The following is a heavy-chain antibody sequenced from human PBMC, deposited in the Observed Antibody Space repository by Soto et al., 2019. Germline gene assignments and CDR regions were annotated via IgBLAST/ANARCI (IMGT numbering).Heavy chain of an antibody. CDR1: GYTFTSYD. CDR2: MNPNSGNT. CDR3: ARVVVVPAGEQNWFDP. V-gene: IGHV1-8*01. D-gene: IGHD2-2*01. Sequence: GASVKVSCKASGYTFTSYDINWVRQATGQGLEWMGWMNPNSGNTGYAQKFQGRVTMTRNTSISTAYMELSSLRSEDTAVYYCARVVVVPAGEQNWFDPWGQGTLVTVS. J-gene: IGHJ5*02.